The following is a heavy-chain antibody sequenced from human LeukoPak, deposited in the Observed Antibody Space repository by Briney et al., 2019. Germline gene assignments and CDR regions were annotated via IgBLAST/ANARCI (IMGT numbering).Heavy chain of an antibody. CDR2: ISGSGGST. CDR1: GFTFSSYS. J-gene: IGHJ3*02. D-gene: IGHD3-16*02. CDR3: AKALRLGELSPPGAFDI. V-gene: IGHV3-23*01. Sequence: GGSLRLSCAASGFTFSSYSMNWVRQAPGKGLEWVSAISGSGGSTYYADSVKGRFTISRDNSKNTLYLQMNSLRAEDTAVYYCAKALRLGELSPPGAFDIWGQGTMVTVSS.